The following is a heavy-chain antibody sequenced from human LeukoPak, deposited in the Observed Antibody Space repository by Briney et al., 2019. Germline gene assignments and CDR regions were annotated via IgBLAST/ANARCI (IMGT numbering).Heavy chain of an antibody. V-gene: IGHV4-59*08. D-gene: IGHD4-17*01. CDR3: ASGNTVTTPMDV. J-gene: IGHJ6*02. Sequence: SETLSLTCTVSGGSISSYYWSWIRQPPGKGLEWIGYIYYSGSTNYNPSLKSRVTISVDTSKNQFSLKLSSVTAADTAVYCCASGNTVTTPMDVWGQGTTVTVSS. CDR2: IYYSGST. CDR1: GGSISSYY.